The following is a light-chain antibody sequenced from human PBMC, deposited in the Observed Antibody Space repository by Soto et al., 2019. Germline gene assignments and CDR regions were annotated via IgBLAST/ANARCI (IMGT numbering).Light chain of an antibody. CDR3: QQYDKSPWT. CDR1: QSVNSNY. Sequence: EIVLTQAPGTLSLSPGEGATLSCRASQSVNSNYLAWFQQKPGQAPRLLLYSTSNRATGIPDRFSGSGSGTDFTLTISRLEPEDFVVYYCQQYDKSPWTFGQGNKVELK. CDR2: STS. V-gene: IGKV3-20*01. J-gene: IGKJ1*01.